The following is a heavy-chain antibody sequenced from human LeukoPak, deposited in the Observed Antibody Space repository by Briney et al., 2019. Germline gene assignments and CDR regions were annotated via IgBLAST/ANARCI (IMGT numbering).Heavy chain of an antibody. J-gene: IGHJ1*01. CDR1: GFTFSSYE. CDR2: ISSSGSTI. D-gene: IGHD2-15*01. V-gene: IGHV3-48*03. Sequence: GGSLRLSCAASGFTFSSYEMNWVRQAPGKGLEWVSYISSSGSTIYYADSVKGRFTISRDNAKNSLYLQMNSLRAEDTAVYYCARAYCSGGSCKTRAEYFQHWGQGTLVTVSS. CDR3: ARAYCSGGSCKTRAEYFQH.